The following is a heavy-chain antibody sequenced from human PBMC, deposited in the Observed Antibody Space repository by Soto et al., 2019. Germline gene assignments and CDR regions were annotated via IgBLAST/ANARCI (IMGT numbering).Heavy chain of an antibody. Sequence: GGSLRLSCAASGFTFSSYDMHWVRQATGKGLEWVSAIGTAGDTYYPGSVKGRFTISRENAKNSLYLQMNSLRAGDTAVYYCARALGSYYDMDVWGQGTTVTVSS. J-gene: IGHJ6*02. D-gene: IGHD1-26*01. V-gene: IGHV3-13*01. CDR3: ARALGSYYDMDV. CDR2: IGTAGDT. CDR1: GFTFSSYD.